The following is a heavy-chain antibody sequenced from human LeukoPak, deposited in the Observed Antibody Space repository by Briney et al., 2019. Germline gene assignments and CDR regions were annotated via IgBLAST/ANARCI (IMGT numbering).Heavy chain of an antibody. V-gene: IGHV3-21*01. D-gene: IGHD6-13*01. CDR2: ISSSSSYI. CDR1: GFTFSNYG. J-gene: IGHJ4*02. CDR3: AKEQKGAADY. Sequence: GGSLRLSCAASGFTFSNYGMHWVRQAPGKGLEWVSSISSSSSYIYYADSVKGRFTISRDNAKNSLYLQMNSLRAEDTAVYYCAKEQKGAADYWAQGPRVTVSS.